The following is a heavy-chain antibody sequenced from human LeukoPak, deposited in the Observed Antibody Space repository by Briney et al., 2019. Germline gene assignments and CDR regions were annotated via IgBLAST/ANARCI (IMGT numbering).Heavy chain of an antibody. CDR1: GDTFTGDY. CDR2: SNPNSGGT. Sequence: ASVKGSCEASGDTFTGDYMHWVRQAPGQGLEWMGCSNPNSGGTNYAQKFQGRVNMPSDTSIRTAYMELSRLRSDDTAVYYCAREGIQVWLLGPYWGQGTLVTVSS. D-gene: IGHD5-18*01. J-gene: IGHJ4*02. V-gene: IGHV1-2*02. CDR3: AREGIQVWLLGPY.